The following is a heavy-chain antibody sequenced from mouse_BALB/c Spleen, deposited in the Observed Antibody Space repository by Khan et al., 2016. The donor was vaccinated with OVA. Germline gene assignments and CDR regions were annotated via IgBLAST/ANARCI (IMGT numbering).Heavy chain of an antibody. CDR1: GFTFSNYG. CDR2: IISDAFYI. Sequence: EVELVESGGDLVKPGGSLKLSCAASGFTFSNYGMSWVRQTPDKRLEWVATIISDAFYIYYPASVTGRFTISRDNVKNTLYLQMSNLHSKNTTMYYSSVHFTGSFAYWGQGTLVTVSA. CDR3: SVHFTGSFAY. D-gene: IGHD4-1*01. V-gene: IGHV5-6*01. J-gene: IGHJ3*01.